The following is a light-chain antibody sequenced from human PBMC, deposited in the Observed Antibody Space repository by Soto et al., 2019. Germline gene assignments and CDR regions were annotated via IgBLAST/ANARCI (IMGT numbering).Light chain of an antibody. CDR2: NVN. CDR3: SSYSDINSSV. Sequence: QSVLTQPPSASGSPGQAVTISCSGTSRDIGGYDFVSWYQVRPGEAPQLIIYNVNGRPSGVPRRFSGSKSGNTASLTVSGLQAVDDADYYCSSYSDINSSVFGPGNRSPS. J-gene: IGLJ1*01. V-gene: IGLV2-8*01. CDR1: SRDIGGYDF.